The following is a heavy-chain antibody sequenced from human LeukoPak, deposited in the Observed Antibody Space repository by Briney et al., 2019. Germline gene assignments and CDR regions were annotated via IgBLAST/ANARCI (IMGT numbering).Heavy chain of an antibody. CDR3: ARGPIVVAEEAFDI. D-gene: IGHD3-22*01. Sequence: SETLSLTCAVSGGSISSSNWWSWVRQPPGKGLEWIGEIYHSGSTNYNPSLKSRVTISVDKSKNQFSLKLSSVTAADTAVYYCARGPIVVAEEAFDIWGQGTMVTVSS. CDR2: IYHSGST. V-gene: IGHV4-4*02. CDR1: GGSISSSNW. J-gene: IGHJ3*02.